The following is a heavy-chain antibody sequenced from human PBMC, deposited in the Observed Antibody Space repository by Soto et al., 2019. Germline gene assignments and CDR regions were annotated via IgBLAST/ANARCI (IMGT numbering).Heavy chain of an antibody. D-gene: IGHD3-22*01. CDR1: GFTFSSYW. CDR2: IKQDGSEK. V-gene: IGHV3-7*03. J-gene: IGHJ4*02. CDR3: ASSDHSMIVVEYNWGFDY. Sequence: HPGGSLRLSCAASGFTFSSYWMSWVRQAPGKGLEWVANIKQDGSEKYYVDSVKGRFTISRDNAKNSLYLQMNSLRAEDTAVYYCASSDHSMIVVEYNWGFDYWGQGTLVTVSS.